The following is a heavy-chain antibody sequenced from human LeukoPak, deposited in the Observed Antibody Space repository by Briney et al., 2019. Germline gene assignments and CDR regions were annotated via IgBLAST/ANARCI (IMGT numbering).Heavy chain of an antibody. Sequence: PGGSLRLSCTASGFTFSSYAMHWVRQAPGKGLEWVAFIRYDGNNKYYADSVKGRFTISRDNSKNTLYLQMNSLRTEDTAVYYCAKDVHDYINYWGQGTLVTVSS. CDR2: IRYDGNNK. J-gene: IGHJ4*02. CDR1: GFTFSSYA. V-gene: IGHV3-30*02. CDR3: AKDVHDYINY. D-gene: IGHD3-16*01.